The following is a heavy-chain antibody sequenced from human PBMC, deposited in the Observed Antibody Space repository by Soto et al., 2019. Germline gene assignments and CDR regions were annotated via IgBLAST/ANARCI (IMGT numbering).Heavy chain of an antibody. V-gene: IGHV5-51*01. CDR1: GYSFTSYW. D-gene: IGHD6-19*01. CDR2: IYPGDSDT. Sequence: GESLKISCKGSGYSFTSYWIGWVRQMPGKGLEWMGIIYPGDSDTRYSPSFQGQVTISADKSISTAYLQWSSLKASDTAMYYCAKLYSSGRIKEYYYYGMDVWGQGTTVTVSS. J-gene: IGHJ6*02. CDR3: AKLYSSGRIKEYYYYGMDV.